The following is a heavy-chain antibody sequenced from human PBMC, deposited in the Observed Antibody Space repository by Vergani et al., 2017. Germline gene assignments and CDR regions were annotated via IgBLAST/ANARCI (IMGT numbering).Heavy chain of an antibody. CDR2: IRWNSGSI. V-gene: IGHV3-9*01. CDR1: GFTFDDYA. CDR3: AKDLTYYGSGTFDY. Sequence: EVQLVESGGGLVQPGRSLRLSCAASGFTFDDYAMHWVRQAPGKGLEWVSGIRWNSGSIGYADSVKGRFTISRDNAKNSLYLQMNSLRAEDTVLYYCAKDLTYYGSGTFDYWGQGTLVTVSS. D-gene: IGHD3-10*01. J-gene: IGHJ4*02.